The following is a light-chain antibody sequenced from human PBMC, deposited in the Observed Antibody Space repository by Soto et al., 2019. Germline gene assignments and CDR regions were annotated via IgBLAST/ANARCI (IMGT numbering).Light chain of an antibody. CDR3: ETWDSNVWV. V-gene: IGLV4-60*02. Sequence: QAVVTQSSSASASLGSSVKLTCTLSSGHSSYIIAWHQQQPGKAPRYLMKLEGSGSYNKGSGVPDRFAGSSSGADRYLTISTLQFGVEADYSGETWDSNVWVFGGGTQLTAL. J-gene: IGLJ3*02. CDR2: LEGSGSY. CDR1: SGHSSYI.